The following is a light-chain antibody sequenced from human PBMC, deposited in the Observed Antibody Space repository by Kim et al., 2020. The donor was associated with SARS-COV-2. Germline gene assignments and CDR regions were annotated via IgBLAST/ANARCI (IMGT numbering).Light chain of an antibody. V-gene: IGKV1-5*01. Sequence: DIQMTQSPSTLSASVGDRVTITCRASQSISNWLAWYQQKPGKAPNLLIYDASSLKSGVPSRFSGSGSGTEFTLTISSLQPDDFATYYCQQYNSDSGTFGQGTKVDIK. J-gene: IGKJ1*01. CDR3: QQYNSDSGT. CDR2: DAS. CDR1: QSISNW.